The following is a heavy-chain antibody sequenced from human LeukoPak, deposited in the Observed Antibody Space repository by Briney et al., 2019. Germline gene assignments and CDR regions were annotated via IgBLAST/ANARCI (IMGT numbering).Heavy chain of an antibody. J-gene: IGHJ5*02. V-gene: IGHV3-53*01. Sequence: GGSLRLSCAASGFTVSSNYMSWVRQAPGKGLEWVSVIYSGGSTYYADSVKGRFTISRDNSKNTLYLQMNSLRAEDTAVYYCAKDPASSVAAAGAFDPWGQGTLVTVSS. CDR2: IYSGGST. CDR1: GFTVSSNY. D-gene: IGHD6-13*01. CDR3: AKDPASSVAAAGAFDP.